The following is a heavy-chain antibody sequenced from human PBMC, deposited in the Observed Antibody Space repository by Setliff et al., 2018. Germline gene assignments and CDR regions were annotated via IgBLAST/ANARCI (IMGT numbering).Heavy chain of an antibody. CDR1: GGSISSYY. D-gene: IGHD3-10*01. J-gene: IGHJ6*03. CDR3: AREKGNREAPELRGLYYYYMDV. CDR2: IYTSGST. Sequence: LSLTCTVSGGSISSYYWSWIRQPAGKGLEWIGRIYTSGSTNYNPSLKSRVTMSVDTSKNQFSLKLSSVTAADTAVYYCAREKGNREAPELRGLYYYYMDVWGKGTTVTVSS. V-gene: IGHV4-4*07.